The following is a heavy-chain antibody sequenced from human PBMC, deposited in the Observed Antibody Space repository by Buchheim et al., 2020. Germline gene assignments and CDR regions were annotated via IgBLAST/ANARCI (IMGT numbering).Heavy chain of an antibody. D-gene: IGHD1-26*01. CDR3: ARTGSYYPYDAFDI. V-gene: IGHV3-33*01. CDR1: GFTFSSYG. Sequence: QVQLVESGGGVVQPGRSLRLSCAASGFTFSSYGMHWVRQAPGKGLEWVAVIWYDGSNKYYADSVKGRFTISRDNSKNTLYLQMNSLRAEDTAVYYCARTGSYYPYDAFDIWGQGT. J-gene: IGHJ3*02. CDR2: IWYDGSNK.